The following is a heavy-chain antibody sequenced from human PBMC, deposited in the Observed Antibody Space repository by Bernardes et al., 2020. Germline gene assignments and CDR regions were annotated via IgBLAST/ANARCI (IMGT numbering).Heavy chain of an antibody. J-gene: IGHJ4*02. CDR2: ISSSTSYI. V-gene: IGHV3-21*01. D-gene: IGHD3-3*01. CDR1: GFSFSTYT. Sequence: GGSLRLSCAASGFSFSTYTMNWVRQAPGKGLEWVSSISSSTSYIYYADSVKGRFTISRDNAKNSLYLQMNSLRVEDTAVYYCARDPGFWSGYQYYDYWGQGTLVTVSS. CDR3: ARDPGFWSGYQYYDY.